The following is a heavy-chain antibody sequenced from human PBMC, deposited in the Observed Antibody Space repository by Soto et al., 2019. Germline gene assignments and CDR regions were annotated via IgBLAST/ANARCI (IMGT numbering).Heavy chain of an antibody. CDR1: GFPFSSYL. V-gene: IGHV3-23*01. D-gene: IGHD2-8*02. CDR3: AKDSRGGLGWWYFDS. Sequence: PGGSMRLSCAASGFPFSSYLINWVRQAPGKGLEWVSAITDSGAKTHYADSVKGRFTISRDNSKKTLYLQMNSLRVEDTAVYYCAKDSRGGLGWWYFDSWGQGTQVTVSS. CDR2: ITDSGAKT. J-gene: IGHJ4*02.